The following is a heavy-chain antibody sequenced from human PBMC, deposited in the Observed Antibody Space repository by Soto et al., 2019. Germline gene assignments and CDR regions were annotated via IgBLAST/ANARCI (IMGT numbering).Heavy chain of an antibody. CDR2: ISAYNGNT. CDR3: ARDLSPGYYDSSGPQGRF. V-gene: IGHV1-18*01. D-gene: IGHD3-22*01. Sequence: QVQLVQSGAEVKKPGASVNVSCKASGYTFTSYGISWLRQAPGQGLEWMGWISAYNGNTNYAQKLQGRVTMTTDTSTSTAYMELSSLRSDDTAVYYCARDLSPGYYDSSGPQGRFWGQGTLVTVS. J-gene: IGHJ4*02. CDR1: GYTFTSYG.